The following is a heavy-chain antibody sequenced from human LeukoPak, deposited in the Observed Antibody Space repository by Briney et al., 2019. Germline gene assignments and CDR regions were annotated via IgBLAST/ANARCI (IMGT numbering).Heavy chain of an antibody. J-gene: IGHJ6*02. V-gene: IGHV3-53*01. CDR3: AKVSPLFEYYYGMDV. CDR2: IYSGGST. D-gene: IGHD3-3*01. Sequence: GGSLRLSCAASGFTVSSNYMSWVRQAPGKGLEWVSVIYSGGSTYYADSVKGRFTISRDNSKNTLYLQMNSLRAEDTAVYYCAKVSPLFEYYYGMDVWGQGTTVTVSS. CDR1: GFTVSSNY.